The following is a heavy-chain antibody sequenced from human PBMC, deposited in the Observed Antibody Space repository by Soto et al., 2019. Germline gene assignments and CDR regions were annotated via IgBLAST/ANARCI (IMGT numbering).Heavy chain of an antibody. CDR2: ISAYNGNT. D-gene: IGHD5-18*01. J-gene: IGHJ4*02. Sequence: ASVKVSCKASGYTFTGYYMHWVRQAPGQGLEWMGWISAYNGNTNYAQKLQGRVTMTTDTSTSAAYMELRSLRPDDTAVYYCARGGYSYEQPFDYWGQGTLVTVSS. CDR1: GYTFTGYY. CDR3: ARGGYSYEQPFDY. V-gene: IGHV1-18*01.